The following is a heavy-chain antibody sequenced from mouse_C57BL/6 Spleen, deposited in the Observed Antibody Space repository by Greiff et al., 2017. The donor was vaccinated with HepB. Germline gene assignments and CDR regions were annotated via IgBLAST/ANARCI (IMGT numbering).Heavy chain of an antibody. D-gene: IGHD1-1*01. Sequence: QVQLKQPGAELVKPGASVKLSCKASGYTFTSYWMQWVKQRPGQGLEWIGEIDPSDSYTNYNQKFKGKATLTVDTSSSTAYMQLSSLTSEDSAVYYCARRPITTVVARGYFDVWGTGTTVTVSS. CDR2: IDPSDSYT. V-gene: IGHV1-50*01. J-gene: IGHJ1*03. CDR3: ARRPITTVVARGYFDV. CDR1: GYTFTSYW.